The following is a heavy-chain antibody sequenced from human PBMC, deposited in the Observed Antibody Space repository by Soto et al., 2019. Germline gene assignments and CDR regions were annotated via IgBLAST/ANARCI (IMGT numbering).Heavy chain of an antibody. V-gene: IGHV3-30*18. Sequence: QVQLVESGGGVVQPGRSLRLSCAASGFTFSSYGMHWVRQAPGKGLEWVAVISYDGSNKYCADSVKGRFTISRDNSKNTLYLQMNSLRAEDTAVYYCAKGGVTTVTSLDYWGQGTLVTVSS. CDR3: AKGGVTTVTSLDY. CDR2: ISYDGSNK. D-gene: IGHD4-17*01. CDR1: GFTFSSYG. J-gene: IGHJ4*02.